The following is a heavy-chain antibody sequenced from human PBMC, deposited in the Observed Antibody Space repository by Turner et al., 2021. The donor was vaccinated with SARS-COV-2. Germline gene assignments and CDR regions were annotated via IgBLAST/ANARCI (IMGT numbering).Heavy chain of an antibody. Sequence: QVQLVQSGAEVKKPGASVKVSCKVSGYTPPELSMHWVRQAPGKGLEWMGGFDPEDVETIYEQKYQGRVTMTEDTSTDTAYMELSSLRSEDTAVYYCATTNAVFGVVTNYSYYYGMDVWGQGTTVTVSS. D-gene: IGHD3-3*01. V-gene: IGHV1-24*01. CDR1: GYTPPELS. CDR2: FDPEDVET. CDR3: ATTNAVFGVVTNYSYYYGMDV. J-gene: IGHJ6*02.